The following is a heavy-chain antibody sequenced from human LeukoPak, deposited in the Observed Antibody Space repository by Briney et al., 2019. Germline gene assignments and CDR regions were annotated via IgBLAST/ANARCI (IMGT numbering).Heavy chain of an antibody. D-gene: IGHD2/OR15-2a*01. CDR3: AKDLSRLYYYYGMDV. V-gene: IGHV3-23*01. Sequence: SGGSLKLSCVASGFTFSTYTMNWIRQAPGKGLEWVSAISGSGGSTYYADSVKGRFTISRDNSKNTLYLQMNSLRAEDTAVYYCAKDLSRLYYYYGMDVWGQGTTATVSS. CDR2: ISGSGGST. J-gene: IGHJ6*02. CDR1: GFTFSTYT.